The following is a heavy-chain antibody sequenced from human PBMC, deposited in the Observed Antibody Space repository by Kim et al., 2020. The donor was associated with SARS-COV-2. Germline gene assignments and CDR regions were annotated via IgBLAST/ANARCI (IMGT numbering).Heavy chain of an antibody. CDR3: ARECRGDCPHGDAFDI. J-gene: IGHJ3*02. CDR1: GGSISSGGYY. V-gene: IGHV4-31*03. Sequence: SQTLSLTCTVSGGSISSGGYYWSWIRQHPGKGLEWIGYIYYSGSTYYNPSLKSRVTISVDTSKNQFSLKLSSVTAADTAVYYCARECRGDCPHGDAFDIWGQGTMVTVSS. D-gene: IGHD2-21*01. CDR2: IYYSGST.